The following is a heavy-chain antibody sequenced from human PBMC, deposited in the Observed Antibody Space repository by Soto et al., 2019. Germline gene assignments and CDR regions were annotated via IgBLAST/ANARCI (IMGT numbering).Heavy chain of an antibody. CDR3: ARVYGSGNGERNWFDP. D-gene: IGHD3-10*01. CDR1: GGTFGSYT. V-gene: IGHV1-69*02. J-gene: IGHJ5*02. CDR2: IIPILGIA. Sequence: ASVKVSCKASGGTFGSYTSRWVRQAPGQGLEWMGRIIPILGIANYAQKFQGRVTITADKSTSTAYMELSSLRSEDTAVCYCARVYGSGNGERNWFDPWGQGTLVTVSS.